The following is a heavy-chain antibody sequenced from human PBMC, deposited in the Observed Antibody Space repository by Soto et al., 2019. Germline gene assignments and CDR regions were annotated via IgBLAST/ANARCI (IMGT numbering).Heavy chain of an antibody. D-gene: IGHD5-18*01. Sequence: ASVKVSCKASGFTFTSSAMHWVRQAPGQGLEWMGIINPSGGSTSYAQKFQGRVTMTRDTSTSTVYMELSSLRSEDTAVYYCASAGYSYGFLVYWGQGTLVTVSS. CDR3: ASAGYSYGFLVY. CDR2: INPSGGST. CDR1: GFTFTSSA. V-gene: IGHV1-46*03. J-gene: IGHJ4*02.